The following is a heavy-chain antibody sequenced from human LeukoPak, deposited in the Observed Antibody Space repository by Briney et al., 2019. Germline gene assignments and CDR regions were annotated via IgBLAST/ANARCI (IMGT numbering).Heavy chain of an antibody. CDR1: GFSLSDYA. CDR2: ISHDESTK. D-gene: IGHD3-10*01. Sequence: PGRSLRLSCAASGFSLSDYAMYWVRQAPGKGLEWVALISHDESTKYYLDSVKGRFTISRDKSLNTLYLQMDSLRADDTALYYCARVGEAREKHRAGDSWGQGTLVTVSS. J-gene: IGHJ5*02. V-gene: IGHV3-30-3*01. CDR3: ARVGEAREKHRAGDS.